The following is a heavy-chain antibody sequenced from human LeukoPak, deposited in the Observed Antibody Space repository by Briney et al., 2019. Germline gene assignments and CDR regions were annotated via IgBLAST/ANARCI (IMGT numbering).Heavy chain of an antibody. J-gene: IGHJ4*02. Sequence: PGRSLRLSCAASGFTFSTYTMHWVRHAPAKGLEGVALISYDGSNTYYAGSVKGRFTISRDNSKNTLYLQMNSLRAEDTAVYYCAKDRKPWIQLWSYYFDYWGQGTLVTVSS. CDR2: ISYDGSNT. D-gene: IGHD5-18*01. V-gene: IGHV3-30*04. CDR1: GFTFSTYT. CDR3: AKDRKPWIQLWSYYFDY.